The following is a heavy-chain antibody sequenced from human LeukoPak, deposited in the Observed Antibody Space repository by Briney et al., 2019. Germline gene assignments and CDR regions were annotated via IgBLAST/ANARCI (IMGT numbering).Heavy chain of an antibody. CDR3: ARLPRLLWFGELDP. V-gene: IGHV4-39*01. J-gene: IGHJ5*02. D-gene: IGHD3-10*01. CDR1: GFTFSSYE. Sequence: GSLRLSCAASGFTFSSYEMNWVRQPPGKGLEWIGSIYYSGSTYYNPSLKSRVTISVDTSKNQFSLKLSSVTAADTAVYYCARLPRLLWFGELDPWGQGTLVTVSS. CDR2: IYYSGST.